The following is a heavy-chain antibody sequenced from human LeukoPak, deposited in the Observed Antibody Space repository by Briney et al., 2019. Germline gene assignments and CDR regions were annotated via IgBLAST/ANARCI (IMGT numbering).Heavy chain of an antibody. D-gene: IGHD3-22*01. CDR2: ISAYNGNT. Sequence: ASVKVSCKASGYTFTSYGISWVRQAPGQGLEWMGWISAYNGNTNYAQKLQGRVTMTTDTSTSTAYMELRSLRSDDTAVYYCARERYPYYYDSSGYSKYYFDYWGQGTLVTVSS. V-gene: IGHV1-18*01. J-gene: IGHJ4*02. CDR3: ARERYPYYYDSSGYSKYYFDY. CDR1: GYTFTSYG.